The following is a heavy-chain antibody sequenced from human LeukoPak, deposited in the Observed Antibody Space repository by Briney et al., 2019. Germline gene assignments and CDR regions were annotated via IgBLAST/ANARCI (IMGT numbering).Heavy chain of an antibody. CDR1: GFTFSSYW. CDR2: IKQDGSET. D-gene: IGHD3-10*01. CDR3: ARAPRGVRGVLIHFDY. Sequence: GGSLRLSCAASGFTFSSYWMSWVRHAPGKGLEWVANIKQDGSETYYVDSVKGRFTISPDNATNSRYMQMNSVRAEDTAVYYCARAPRGVRGVLIHFDYWGQGTLVTVSS. J-gene: IGHJ4*02. V-gene: IGHV3-7*01.